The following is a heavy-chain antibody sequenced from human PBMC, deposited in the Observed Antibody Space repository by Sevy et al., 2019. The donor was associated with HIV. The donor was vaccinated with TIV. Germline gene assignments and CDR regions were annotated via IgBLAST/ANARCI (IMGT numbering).Heavy chain of an antibody. CDR3: ARGAVVIGTAATPVLDF. D-gene: IGHD6-13*01. J-gene: IGHJ4*02. CDR1: DDSINSYY. V-gene: IGHV4-59*08. CDR2: LYNNIGST. Sequence: SETLSLTCTVSDDSINSYYWSWIRQPPGKGLEWIGYLYNNIGSTSYSPPLTGLVTISVDTSKNRFSLKLTSVTAADTAVYYCARGAVVIGTAATPVLDFWGRGSLVTVSS.